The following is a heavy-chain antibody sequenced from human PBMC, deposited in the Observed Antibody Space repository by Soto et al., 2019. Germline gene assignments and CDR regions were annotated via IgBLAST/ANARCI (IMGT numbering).Heavy chain of an antibody. CDR2: INAGNGNT. D-gene: IGHD3-3*01. Sequence: QVQLVQSGAEEKKPGASVKVSCKASGYTFTSYAMHWVRQAPGQRLEWMGWINAGNGNTKYSQKFQGRVTITTDTSASTAYMELSSLRSEDTAVYYCAREFYDFWSGYHSGPFDYWGQGTLVTVSS. J-gene: IGHJ4*02. CDR1: GYTFTSYA. V-gene: IGHV1-3*05. CDR3: AREFYDFWSGYHSGPFDY.